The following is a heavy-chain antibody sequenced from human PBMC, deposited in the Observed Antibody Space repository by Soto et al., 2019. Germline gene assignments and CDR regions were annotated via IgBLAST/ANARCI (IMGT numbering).Heavy chain of an antibody. CDR1: GGTFSSYA. J-gene: IGHJ4*02. CDR3: ARDQLTTLGVVAGPFDY. CDR2: IIPIFGTA. V-gene: IGHV1-69*01. Sequence: AVNVSCKASGGTFSSYAISWVRQAPGQGLEWMGGIIPIFGTANYAQKFQGRVTITADESTSTAYMELSSLRSEDTAVYYCARDQLTTLGVVAGPFDYWGQGTLVTVSS. D-gene: IGHD6-19*01.